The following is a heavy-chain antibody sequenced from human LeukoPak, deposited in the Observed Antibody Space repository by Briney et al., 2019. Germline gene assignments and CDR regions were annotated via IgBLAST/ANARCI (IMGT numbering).Heavy chain of an antibody. V-gene: IGHV1-18*01. J-gene: IGHJ4*02. D-gene: IGHD5-18*01. CDR3: ARDFVDTVTVVDY. CDR1: GYTFTSYG. Sequence: ASVECSCKASGYTFTSYGISWIRQAPGQGLEWMGWISAYNGNTNYAQKFQDRVTMTTDTPTSTAYMELRSLRSDDTAVYYCARDFVDTVTVVDYWGQGSLVTVSS. CDR2: ISAYNGNT.